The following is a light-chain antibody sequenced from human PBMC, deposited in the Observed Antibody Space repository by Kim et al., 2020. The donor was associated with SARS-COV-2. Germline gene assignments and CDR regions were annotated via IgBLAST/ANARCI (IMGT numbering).Light chain of an antibody. Sequence: EIVMTQSPATQSVSPGGRATLSCWASRSVSSNLAWYQHKPGQAPRVLIYGTSTRATGIPARFSGSGSGTEFTLTISSLQSGDSAVYYCHQYNTWPPGTFGQGTKLEI. V-gene: IGKV3-15*01. CDR3: HQYNTWPPGT. CDR1: RSVSSN. J-gene: IGKJ2*01. CDR2: GTS.